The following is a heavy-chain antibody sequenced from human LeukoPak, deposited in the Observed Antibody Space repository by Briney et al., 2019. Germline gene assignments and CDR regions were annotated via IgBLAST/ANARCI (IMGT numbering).Heavy chain of an antibody. CDR1: GFTFSSYW. V-gene: IGHV3-74*01. J-gene: IGHJ6*04. D-gene: IGHD3-3*01. Sequence: GGSLRLSCAASGFTFSSYWMHWVRQAPGKGLVWVSRINTDGSSTSYADSVKGRFTISRDNAKNTLYLQMNSLRAEDTAVYYCARPYYDFWSGYYTRPSMDVWGKGTTVTVSS. CDR2: INTDGSST. CDR3: ARPYYDFWSGYYTRPSMDV.